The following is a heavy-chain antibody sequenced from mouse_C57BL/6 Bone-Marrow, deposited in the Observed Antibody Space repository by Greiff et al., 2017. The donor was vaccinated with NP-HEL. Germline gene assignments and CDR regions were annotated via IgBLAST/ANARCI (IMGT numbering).Heavy chain of an antibody. CDR2: INPYNGGT. CDR1: GYTFTDYY. CDR3: ARHGYYAMDY. J-gene: IGHJ4*01. Sequence: EVQRVESGPVLVKPGASVKMSCKASGYTFTDYYMNWVKQSHGKSLEWIGVINPYNGGTSYNQKFKGKATLTVDKSSSTAYMELNSLTSEDSAVYYCARHGYYAMDYWGQGTSVTVSS. V-gene: IGHV1-19*01.